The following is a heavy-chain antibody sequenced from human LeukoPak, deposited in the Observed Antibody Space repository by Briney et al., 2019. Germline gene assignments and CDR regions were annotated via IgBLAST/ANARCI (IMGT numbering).Heavy chain of an antibody. Sequence: PGGSLRLSCAASGFTFSRYSMNWVRQAPGKGLEWVSSISSSSSYIYYADSVKGRFTISRDNAKNSLYLQMNSLRAEDTAVYYCARDNFGQSQPFDYWGQGTLVTVPS. V-gene: IGHV3-21*01. D-gene: IGHD2-2*01. CDR2: ISSSSSYI. J-gene: IGHJ4*02. CDR1: GFTFSRYS. CDR3: ARDNFGQSQPFDY.